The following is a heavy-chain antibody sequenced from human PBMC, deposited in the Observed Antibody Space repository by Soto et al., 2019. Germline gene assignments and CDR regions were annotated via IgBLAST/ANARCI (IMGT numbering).Heavy chain of an antibody. CDR1: GFTFSSYW. CDR2: IKQDGSEK. D-gene: IGHD4-4*01. CDR3: AKTLYSSSPFFDH. J-gene: IGHJ4*02. V-gene: IGHV3-7*05. Sequence: PGGSLRLSCAASGFTFSSYWMSWVRQAPGKGQEWVANIKQDGSEKYYVDSVKGRFTISRDNAKSTLYLQMNSLGAEDTAIYLCAKTLYSSSPFFDHWGQGA.